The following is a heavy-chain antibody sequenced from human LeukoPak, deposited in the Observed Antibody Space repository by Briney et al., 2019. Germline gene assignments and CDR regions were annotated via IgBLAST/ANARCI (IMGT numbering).Heavy chain of an antibody. D-gene: IGHD4-11*01. CDR3: AKDSDDSNYPLSLFDF. CDR1: GFTFSDYY. CDR2: ISSSGTYT. J-gene: IGHJ4*02. V-gene: IGHV3-11*06. Sequence: GGSLRLSCAASGFTFSDYYMSWIRQAPGKGLEWVSYISSSGTYTNYADSVKGRSTISRDNAKNSLYLQMNSLRADDTAVYYCAKDSDDSNYPLSLFDFWGQGTLVTVSS.